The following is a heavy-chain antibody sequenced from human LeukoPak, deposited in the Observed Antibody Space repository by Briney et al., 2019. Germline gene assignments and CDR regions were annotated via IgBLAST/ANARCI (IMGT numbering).Heavy chain of an antibody. D-gene: IGHD6-13*01. J-gene: IGHJ4*02. CDR1: GFTFSDYG. Sequence: PGGSLRLSCAASGFTFSDYGMSWVRQAPGKGLEWVSGISDSGGSTYYADSVRGRFTISRDNSKNTLYLQMDSLRSEDTAVYYCARDFFPIVDSSWYEIGYWGQGTLVTVSS. CDR3: ARDFFPIVDSSWYEIGY. CDR2: ISDSGGST. V-gene: IGHV3-23*01.